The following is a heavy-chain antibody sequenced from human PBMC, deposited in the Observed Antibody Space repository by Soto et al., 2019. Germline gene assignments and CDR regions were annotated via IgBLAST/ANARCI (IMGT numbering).Heavy chain of an antibody. Sequence: SVKVFCKASGGTFSSYAISWVRQAPGQGLEWMGGIIPIFGTANYAQKFQGRVTITADESTSTAYMELSSLRSEDTAVYYCCVVVAPGYYFDYWGQGTLVTVSS. J-gene: IGHJ4*02. CDR2: IIPIFGTA. V-gene: IGHV1-69*13. CDR1: GGTFSSYA. D-gene: IGHD2-15*01. CDR3: CVVVAPGYYFDY.